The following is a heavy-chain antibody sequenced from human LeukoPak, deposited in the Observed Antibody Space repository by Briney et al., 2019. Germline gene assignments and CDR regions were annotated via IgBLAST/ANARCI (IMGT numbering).Heavy chain of an antibody. CDR1: GYTFTSYG. J-gene: IGHJ4*02. V-gene: IGHV1-18*01. CDR2: ISAYNGNT. D-gene: IGHD5-12*01. CDR3: AISMVAIAKRFYFDC. Sequence: GASVKVSFKSSGYTFTSYGISWVRQAPGQGLEWMGWISAYNGNTNYAQKLQGRVTMTTDTSTSTGYMELRSLRSDDTAVYYCAISMVAIAKRFYFDCGGQRTLVT.